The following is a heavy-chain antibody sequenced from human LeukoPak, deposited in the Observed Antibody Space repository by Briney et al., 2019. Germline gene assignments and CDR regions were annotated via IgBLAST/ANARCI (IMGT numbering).Heavy chain of an antibody. D-gene: IGHD3-22*01. Sequence: SETLSLTCTVSGGSISSSSWWSWVRQPPGKGLEWIGEIYHSGSTNYNPSLKSRVTISVDKSKNQFSLKLSSVTAADTAVYYCARSPEIYDSSGYYLDYWGQGTLVTVSS. CDR3: ARSPEIYDSSGYYLDY. V-gene: IGHV4-4*02. CDR1: GGSISSSSW. J-gene: IGHJ4*02. CDR2: IYHSGST.